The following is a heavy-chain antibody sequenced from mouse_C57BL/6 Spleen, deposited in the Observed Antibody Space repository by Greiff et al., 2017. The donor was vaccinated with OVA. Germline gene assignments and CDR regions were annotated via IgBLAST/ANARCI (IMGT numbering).Heavy chain of an antibody. CDR3: ARELRNCYAMDY. D-gene: IGHD1-1*01. Sequence: QVQLQQPGAELVRPGSSVKLSCKASGYTFTSYWMHWVKQRPIQGLEWIGNIDPSDSETHYNQKFKDKATLTVDKSSSTAYMQLSSLTSEDSAVYYCARELRNCYAMDYWGQGTSVTVST. CDR1: GYTFTSYW. J-gene: IGHJ4*01. V-gene: IGHV1-52*01. CDR2: IDPSDSET.